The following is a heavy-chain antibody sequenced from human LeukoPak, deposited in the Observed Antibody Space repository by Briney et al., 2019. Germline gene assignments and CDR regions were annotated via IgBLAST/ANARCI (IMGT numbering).Heavy chain of an antibody. J-gene: IGHJ4*02. V-gene: IGHV3-53*01. CDR2: IYSGGST. CDR1: GFTVSSNY. Sequence: GSLRLSCAASGFTVSSNYMSWVRPAPGKGLEWVSVIYSGGSTYYADSVKGRFTISRDNSKNTLYLEVISLTAEDTAVYYCAKDDAWLRFGEWSQGTLVTVSS. D-gene: IGHD3-10*01. CDR3: AKDDAWLRFGE.